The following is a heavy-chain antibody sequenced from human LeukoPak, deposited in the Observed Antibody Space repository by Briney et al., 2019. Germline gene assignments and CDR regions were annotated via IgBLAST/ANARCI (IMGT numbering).Heavy chain of an antibody. Sequence: WVAVIIYDGINKYYADSVKGRFTISRDNPKNTLYLQMDSLRAEDTAVYYCARWGQLGGFDCWGQGTLVTVSS. CDR2: IIYDGINK. J-gene: IGHJ4*02. CDR3: ARWGQLGGFDC. V-gene: IGHV3-30-3*01. D-gene: IGHD6-6*01.